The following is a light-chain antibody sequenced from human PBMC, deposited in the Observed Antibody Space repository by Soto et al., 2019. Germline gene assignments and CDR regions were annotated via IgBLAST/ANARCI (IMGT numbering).Light chain of an antibody. CDR3: GAWDDSLNGYV. CDR1: SSNIGSNS. Sequence: HSVLTQPPSASGTPGQRVTISCSGSSSNIGSNSVNWYHQLPGAAPKVLIHSNHQRPSGVPDRFSGSKSGTSASLAISGLQSDDEAYYYCGAWDDSLNGYVFGTGTKLTVL. CDR2: SNH. J-gene: IGLJ1*01. V-gene: IGLV1-44*01.